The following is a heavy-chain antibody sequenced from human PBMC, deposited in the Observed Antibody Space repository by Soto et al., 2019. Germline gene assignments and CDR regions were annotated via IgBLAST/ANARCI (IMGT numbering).Heavy chain of an antibody. CDR2: FDPEDGET. J-gene: IGHJ5*02. V-gene: IGHV1-24*01. D-gene: IGHD2-2*01. CDR1: GYTLTELS. Sequence: ASVKVSCKVSGYTLTELSMHWVRQAPGKGLEWMGGFDPEDGETIYAQKFQGRVTMTEDTSTDTAYMELSSLRSEDTAVYYCATDTTSIRLADRTWFDPWGQGTLVTVSS. CDR3: ATDTTSIRLADRTWFDP.